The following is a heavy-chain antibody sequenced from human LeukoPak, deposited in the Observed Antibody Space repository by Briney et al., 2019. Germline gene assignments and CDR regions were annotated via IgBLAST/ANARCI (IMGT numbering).Heavy chain of an antibody. V-gene: IGHV4-39*07. CDR1: GGSISSSSYY. CDR2: IYYSGST. J-gene: IGHJ4*02. D-gene: IGHD1-26*01. CDR3: ARGQFWRGSEIRV. Sequence: PSETLSLTCTVSGGSISSSSYYWGWIRQPPGKGLEWIGSIYYSGSTYYNPSLKSRVTISVDTSKNQFSLKVTSVTAADTAIYYCARGQFWRGSEIRVWGQGTLVTVSS.